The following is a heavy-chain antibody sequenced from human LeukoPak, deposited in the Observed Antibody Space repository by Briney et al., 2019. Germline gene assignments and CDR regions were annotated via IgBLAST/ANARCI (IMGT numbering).Heavy chain of an antibody. CDR2: IYSGGST. CDR1: GFTVSSNY. V-gene: IGHV3-66*01. D-gene: IGHD2-15*01. CDR3: ARGWWDIVVVVAATDAFDI. J-gene: IGHJ3*02. Sequence: GGSLRLSCAASGFTVSSNYMSWVRQAPGKGLEWVSVIYSGGSTYYADSVRGRFTISRDNSKNTLYLQMNSLRAEDTAVYYCARGWWDIVVVVAATDAFDIWGQGTMVTVSS.